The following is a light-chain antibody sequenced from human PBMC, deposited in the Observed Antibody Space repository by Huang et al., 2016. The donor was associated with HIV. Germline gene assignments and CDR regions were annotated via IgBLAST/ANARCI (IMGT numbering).Light chain of an antibody. J-gene: IGKJ1*01. CDR2: GAS. Sequence: EIVMTQSPATLSVSPGERATLSCRASQSVSSNLAWYQQKPGQAPRLLIDGASTRATDMPVRFSGSGSGTEFTLTISSLQSEDFAVYYCQQYNNWPPWTFGQGTKVEIK. CDR3: QQYNNWPPWT. V-gene: IGKV3-15*01. CDR1: QSVSSN.